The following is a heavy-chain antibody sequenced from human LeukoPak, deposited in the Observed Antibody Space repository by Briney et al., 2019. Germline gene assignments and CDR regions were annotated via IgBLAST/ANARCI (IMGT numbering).Heavy chain of an antibody. D-gene: IGHD3-10*01. Sequence: PGGSLRLSCEASGFTFSDSWMHWVRQTPGKGLVWVSRMYGDMIDISYADSVKGRFTISRDNAKNIVYLQMNSLRGDDTAVYYCARDLGLRGSNWDQGTLVTVSS. V-gene: IGHV3-74*01. CDR1: GFTFSDSW. CDR2: MYGDMIDI. CDR3: ARDLGLRGSN. J-gene: IGHJ4*02.